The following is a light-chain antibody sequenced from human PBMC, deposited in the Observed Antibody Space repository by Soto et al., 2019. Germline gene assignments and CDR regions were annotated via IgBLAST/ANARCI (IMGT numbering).Light chain of an antibody. J-gene: IGLJ1*01. V-gene: IGLV2-14*01. CDR3: SSYTCSSLYV. CDR1: SSDVGGSNY. Sequence: QSALTQPASVSGSPGQSITISCTGTSSDVGGSNYVSWYQQLPGKAPKLMIYDVSDRPSGVSNRFSGPKSGNTASLTISGLQAEDEADYYCSSYTCSSLYVFGTGTKLTVL. CDR2: DVS.